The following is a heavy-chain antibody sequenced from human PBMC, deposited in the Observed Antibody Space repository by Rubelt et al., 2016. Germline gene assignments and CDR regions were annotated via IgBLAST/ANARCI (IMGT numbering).Heavy chain of an antibody. D-gene: IGHD3-10*01. J-gene: IGHJ4*02. CDR3: AREVGYYGSGSSRYIDY. V-gene: IGHV4-39*07. CDR1: GGSISSSSYY. Sequence: QLQLQESGPGLVKPSETLSLTCTVSGGSISSSSYYWGWIRQPPGKGLEWIGSIYYSGSTYYNPSLKCRVPISVDTSKNQFSLKLSSVTAADTAVYYCAREVGYYGSGSSRYIDYWGQGTLVTVSS. CDR2: IYYSGST.